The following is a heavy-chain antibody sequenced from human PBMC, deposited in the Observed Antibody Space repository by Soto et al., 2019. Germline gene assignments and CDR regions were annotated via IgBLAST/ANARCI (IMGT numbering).Heavy chain of an antibody. J-gene: IGHJ3*02. CDR2: IYYSGTT. Sequence: PSETLSLTCTASGGSISSSAYYWGWIRQPPGKGLEWIGSIYYSGTTYYNPSLKSRVTISVDTSKNQFSLKLSSVTAADTAVYYCARRILMVRGVIRGPAFDIWGQGTMVTVSS. D-gene: IGHD3-10*01. CDR3: ARRILMVRGVIRGPAFDI. V-gene: IGHV4-39*01. CDR1: GGSISSSAYY.